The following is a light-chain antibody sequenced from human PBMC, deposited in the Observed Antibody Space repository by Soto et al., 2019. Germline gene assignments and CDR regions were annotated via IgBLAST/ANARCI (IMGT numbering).Light chain of an antibody. J-gene: IGLJ1*01. Sequence: QLVLTQPPSASGTPGQRVTISCSGSSSNIGSNYVYWYQQLPGTAPKLLIYRNNQRPSGVPDRFSGSKSGTSASLAISGLRSEDAAYYYCASWYDSLCEGVFGTGTQLTVL. CDR1: SSNIGSNY. CDR2: RNN. V-gene: IGLV1-47*01. CDR3: ASWYDSLCEGV.